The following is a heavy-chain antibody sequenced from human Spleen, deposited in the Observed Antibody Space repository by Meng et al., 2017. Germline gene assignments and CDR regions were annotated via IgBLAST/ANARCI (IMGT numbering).Heavy chain of an antibody. V-gene: IGHV3-30*04. D-gene: IGHD2-21*02. CDR1: GFTFSSYA. J-gene: IGHJ4*02. CDR2: ISYDGTNK. Sequence: GESLKISCAASGFTFSSYAMHWVRQAPGKGLEWVAVISYDGTNKYYADSVKGRFTISRDNSKNTLYLQVNSLRIEDTAVYFCARRFVTDFDAWGQGTLVTVSS. CDR3: ARRFVTDFDA.